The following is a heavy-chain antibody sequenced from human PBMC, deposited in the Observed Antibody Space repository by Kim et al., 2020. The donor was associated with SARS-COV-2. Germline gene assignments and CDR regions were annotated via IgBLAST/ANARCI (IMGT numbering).Heavy chain of an antibody. CDR2: IYYSGST. V-gene: IGHV4-39*01. D-gene: IGHD5-18*01. CDR1: GGSISSSSYY. J-gene: IGHJ6*02. CDR3: ARRDTAMVMYYYYYGMDV. Sequence: SETLSLTCTVSGGSISSSSYYWGWIRQPPGKGLEWIGSIYYSGSTYYNPSLKSRVTISVDTSKNQFSLKLSSVTAADTAVYYCARRDTAMVMYYYYYGMDVWGQGTTVNVSS.